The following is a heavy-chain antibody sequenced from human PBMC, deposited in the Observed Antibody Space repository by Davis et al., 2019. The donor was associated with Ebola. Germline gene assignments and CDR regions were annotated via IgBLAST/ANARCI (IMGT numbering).Heavy chain of an antibody. D-gene: IGHD1-26*01. J-gene: IGHJ4*02. CDR1: GFIFSSYG. CDR3: AKEGGSYAPDY. Sequence: GGSLRLSCAASGFIFSSYGMRWVRQAPGKGLEWVAVISYDGSNKYYADSVKGRFTISRDNSKNTLYLQMNSLRAEDTAVYYCAKEGGSYAPDYWGQGTLVSVSS. CDR2: ISYDGSNK. V-gene: IGHV3-30*18.